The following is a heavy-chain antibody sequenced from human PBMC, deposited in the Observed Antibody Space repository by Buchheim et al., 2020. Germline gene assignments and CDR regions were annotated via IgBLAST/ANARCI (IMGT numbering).Heavy chain of an antibody. CDR1: GFGFSTSG. CDR3: ARGWSNGRDVY. J-gene: IGHJ4*02. V-gene: IGHV3-48*04. Sequence: HLVESGGDLVQPGGSLRLSCAASGFGFSTSGMSWVRQAPGKGLEWLSYISSSSDEIVYADSVKGGFCISRDNGKNALYLQMNGLEVEDTAVYFCARGWSNGRDVYWGRGT. D-gene: IGHD1/OR15-1a*01. CDR2: ISSSSDEI.